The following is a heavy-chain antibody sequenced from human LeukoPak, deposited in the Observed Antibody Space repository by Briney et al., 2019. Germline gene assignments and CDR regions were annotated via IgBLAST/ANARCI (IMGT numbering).Heavy chain of an antibody. V-gene: IGHV1-46*03. CDR3: ASNFIAAAGTWGLDP. CDR2: INPSGGST. D-gene: IGHD6-13*01. Sequence: GASVKVSCKASGYTFTSYYMHWVRQAPGQGLEWMGIINPSGGSTSYAQKFQGRVTMTRGTSTGTVYMELSSLRSEDTAVYYCASNFIAAAGTWGLDPWGQGTLVTVSS. J-gene: IGHJ5*02. CDR1: GYTFTSYY.